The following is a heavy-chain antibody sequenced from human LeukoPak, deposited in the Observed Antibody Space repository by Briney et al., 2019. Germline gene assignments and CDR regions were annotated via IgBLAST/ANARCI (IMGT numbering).Heavy chain of an antibody. J-gene: IGHJ6*02. Sequence: SVKVSCKASGGTFSSYAISWVRQAPGQGLEWMGRIIPILGIANYAQKFQGRVTITADKSTSTAYMELSSLRSEDTAVYYCARGPTNYDILTGHMDVWGQGTTVTVSS. CDR3: ARGPTNYDILTGHMDV. D-gene: IGHD3-9*01. CDR2: IIPILGIA. V-gene: IGHV1-69*04. CDR1: GGTFSSYA.